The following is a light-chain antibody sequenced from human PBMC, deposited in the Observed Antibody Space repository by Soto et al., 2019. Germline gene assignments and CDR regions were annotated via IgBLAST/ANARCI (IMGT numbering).Light chain of an antibody. CDR2: DAS. Sequence: AIQLTQSPSSLYASVGDRVTITCRASQGISSALAWYQQKPGKTPNLLIYDASSLESGVPSRFSGSGSGTDFTLTISSLQPEDFATYYCQQFKNYPLTFGGGTKVEIK. J-gene: IGKJ4*01. CDR1: QGISSA. CDR3: QQFKNYPLT. V-gene: IGKV1D-13*01.